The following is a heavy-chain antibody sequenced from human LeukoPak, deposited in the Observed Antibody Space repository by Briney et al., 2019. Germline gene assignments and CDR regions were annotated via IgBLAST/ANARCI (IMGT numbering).Heavy chain of an antibody. V-gene: IGHV3-30*02. CDR2: IRYDGSNK. Sequence: PGGSLRLSCAASGFTFSSYGMHWVRQAPGKGLEWVAFIRYDGSNKYYADSVKGRFTISRDNSKNTLFLQMNSLRAEDTAVYYCASWWGGSSSTRPFDYWGQGTLVTVSS. D-gene: IGHD1-26*01. J-gene: IGHJ4*02. CDR1: GFTFSSYG. CDR3: ASWWGGSSSTRPFDY.